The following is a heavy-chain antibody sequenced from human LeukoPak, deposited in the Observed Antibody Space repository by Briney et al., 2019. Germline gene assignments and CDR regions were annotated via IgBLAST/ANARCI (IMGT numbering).Heavy chain of an antibody. Sequence: GGSLRLSCAASGLTFRNAWMTWVRQAPGKGLEWVGRIKSKTDGGTIDYAAPVKGRFTISRDDSKNTLFLQMSRLRTGDTAVYYCTTDEAAGTDYWGQGTLVTVSS. CDR3: TTDEAAGTDY. D-gene: IGHD6-13*01. J-gene: IGHJ4*02. CDR1: GLTFRNAW. V-gene: IGHV3-15*01. CDR2: IKSKTDGGTI.